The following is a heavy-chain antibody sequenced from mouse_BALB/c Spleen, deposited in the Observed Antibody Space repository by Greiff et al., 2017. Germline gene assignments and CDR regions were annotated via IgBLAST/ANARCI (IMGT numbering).Heavy chain of an antibody. CDR2: IYPGDGDT. J-gene: IGHJ4*01. V-gene: IGHV1-80*01. D-gene: IGHD4-1*01. Sequence: VKLQESGAELVRPGSSVKISCKASGYAFSSYWMNWVKQRPGQGLEWIGQIYPGDGDTNYNGKFKGKATLTADKSSSTAYMQLSSLTSEDSAVYFCARSGTGAMDYWGQGTSVTVS. CDR3: ARSGTGAMDY. CDR1: GYAFSSYW.